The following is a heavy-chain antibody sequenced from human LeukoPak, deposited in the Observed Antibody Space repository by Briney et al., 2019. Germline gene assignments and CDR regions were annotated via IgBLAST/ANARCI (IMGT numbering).Heavy chain of an antibody. D-gene: IGHD3-22*01. CDR1: GYTFTSYY. Sequence: SVKVSCKASGYTFTSYYMHWVRQAPGQGLEWMGGIIPIFGTANYAQKFQGRVTITADKSTSTAYMELSSLRSEDTAVYYCARGSTYYYDSSGYAFDIWGQGTMVTVSS. V-gene: IGHV1-69*06. J-gene: IGHJ3*02. CDR3: ARGSTYYYDSSGYAFDI. CDR2: IIPIFGTA.